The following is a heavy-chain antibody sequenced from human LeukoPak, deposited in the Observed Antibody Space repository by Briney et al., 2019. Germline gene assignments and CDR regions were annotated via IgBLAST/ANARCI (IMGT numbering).Heavy chain of an antibody. J-gene: IGHJ4*02. CDR3: AALLLWFGELPY. CDR1: GGSISSGGYY. CDR2: IYYSGST. Sequence: SQTLSLTCTVSGGSISSGGYYWSWIRQHPGTGLEWIGYIYYSGSTYYNPSLKSRVTISVDTSKSQFSLKLSSVTAADTAVYYCAALLLWFGELPYWGQGTLVTVSS. V-gene: IGHV4-31*03. D-gene: IGHD3-10*01.